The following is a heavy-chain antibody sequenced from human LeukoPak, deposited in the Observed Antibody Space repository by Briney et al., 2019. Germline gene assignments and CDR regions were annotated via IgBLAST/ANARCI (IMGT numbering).Heavy chain of an antibody. CDR3: ARRGTDNDAFDI. CDR1: GGSISSYY. J-gene: IGHJ3*02. D-gene: IGHD1/OR15-1a*01. CDR2: IYYSGST. Sequence: SETLSLTCTVSGGSISSYYWSWIRQPPGKGLEWIGYIYYSGSTNYNPSLKSRVTISVDTSNNQFSLKLTSVTAADTAVYYCARRGTDNDAFDIWGQGTMVTVSS. V-gene: IGHV4-59*08.